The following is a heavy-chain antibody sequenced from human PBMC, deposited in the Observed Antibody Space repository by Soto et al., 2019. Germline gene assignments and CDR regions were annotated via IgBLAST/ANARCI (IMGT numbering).Heavy chain of an antibody. J-gene: IGHJ4*02. CDR1: VCTFPSYC. CDR3: ARDRGSSRTLRPLYYFNY. CDR2: SSAHNGNT. D-gene: IGHD6-13*01. V-gene: IGHV1-18*01. Sequence: SVNVSFHGSVCTFPSYCITSLRQAPAQGLEWMGWSSAHNGNTDYAQKLQGRVTVTRDTSTSTAYMELRSLRSDDTAVYYCARDRGSSRTLRPLYYFNYWGQGTLVTVSS.